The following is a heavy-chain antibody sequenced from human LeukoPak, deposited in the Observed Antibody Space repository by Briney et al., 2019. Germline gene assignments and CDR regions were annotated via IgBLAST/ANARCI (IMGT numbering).Heavy chain of an antibody. J-gene: IGHJ2*01. V-gene: IGHV4-59*01. Sequence: SETLSLTCTVSGASISSYYWTWIRQPPGKGLEWIGYIYYSGNTKYNPSLKSRVTISGDTSKSQFSLKLGSVTAADTAVYYCARVYGYNYWYFDIWGRGTLVTVSS. CDR3: ARVYGYNYWYFDI. CDR1: GASISSYY. CDR2: IYYSGNT. D-gene: IGHD5-24*01.